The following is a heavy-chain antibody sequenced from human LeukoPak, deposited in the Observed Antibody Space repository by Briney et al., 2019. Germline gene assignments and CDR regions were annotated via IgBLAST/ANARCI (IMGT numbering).Heavy chain of an antibody. V-gene: IGHV1-2*02. CDR2: INPNSGGT. Sequence: GASVKVSCKASGYAFTGYYMHWVRQAPGQGLEWMGWINPNSGGTNYAQKFQGRVTMTRDTSISTAYMELSRLRSDDTAVYYCARGPPYYYDGSGLSDYWGQGTLVTVSS. CDR3: ARGPPYYYDGSGLSDY. CDR1: GYAFTGYY. D-gene: IGHD3-22*01. J-gene: IGHJ4*02.